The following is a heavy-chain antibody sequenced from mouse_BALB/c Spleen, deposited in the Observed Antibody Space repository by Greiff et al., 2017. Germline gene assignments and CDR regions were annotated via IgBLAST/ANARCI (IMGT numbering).Heavy chain of an antibody. Sequence: VQLKESGPGLVAPSQSLSISCTVSGFSLTSYGVHWVRQPPGKGLEWLGVIWAGGSTNYNSALMSRLSISKDNSKSQVFLKMNSLQTDDTAMYYCARGDSVLRLPGCYAMDYWGQGTSVTVSS. CDR3: ARGDSVLRLPGCYAMDY. J-gene: IGHJ4*01. CDR2: IWAGGST. D-gene: IGHD1-2*01. V-gene: IGHV2-9*02. CDR1: GFSLTSYG.